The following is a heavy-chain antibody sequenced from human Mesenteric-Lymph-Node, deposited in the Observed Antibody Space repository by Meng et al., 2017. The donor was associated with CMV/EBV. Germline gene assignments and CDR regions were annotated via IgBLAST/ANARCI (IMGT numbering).Heavy chain of an antibody. J-gene: IGHJ4*02. D-gene: IGHD2-15*01. CDR1: VFTFGRCW. CDR2: INEDGSER. Sequence: ASVFTFGRCWMPWVRQAPGKGLEWITNINEDGSERNYVASVKGRFSISRDNAQRSLHLQMSSLRADDTAVYYCARYQAGVVGAIDYWGQGTLVTVSS. CDR3: ARYQAGVVGAIDY. V-gene: IGHV3-7*02.